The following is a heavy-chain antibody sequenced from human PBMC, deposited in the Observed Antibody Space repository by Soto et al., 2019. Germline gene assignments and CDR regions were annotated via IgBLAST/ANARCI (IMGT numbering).Heavy chain of an antibody. J-gene: IGHJ6*02. V-gene: IGHV4-38-2*01. CDR1: GYSISSGYY. CDR3: ARVGGYGMDV. Sequence: PSETLSLTCAVSGYSISSGYYRGWIRQPPGKGLERIGSIYHRGSTYNNPSLKSRVTISVDTSKNQFSLKLSSVTAADTAVYYCARVGGYGMDVWGQGTTVTVSS. D-gene: IGHD3-10*01. CDR2: IYHRGST.